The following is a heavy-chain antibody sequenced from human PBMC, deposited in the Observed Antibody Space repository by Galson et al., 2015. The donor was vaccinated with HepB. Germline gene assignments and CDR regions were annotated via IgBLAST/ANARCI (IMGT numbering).Heavy chain of an antibody. J-gene: IGHJ2*01. Sequence: TLSLTCTVSGGSISSGDYYWSWIRQPPGKGLEWIGYIYYSGSTYYNPSLKSRVTISVDTSKNQFSLKLSSVTAADTAVYYCARDSWFGHRRGGYFDLWGRGTLVTVSS. D-gene: IGHD3-10*01. V-gene: IGHV4-30-4*01. CDR2: IYYSGST. CDR3: ARDSWFGHRRGGYFDL. CDR1: GGSISSGDYY.